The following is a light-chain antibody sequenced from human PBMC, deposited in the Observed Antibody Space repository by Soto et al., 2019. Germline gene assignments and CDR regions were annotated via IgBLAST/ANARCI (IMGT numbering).Light chain of an antibody. CDR3: MQALQTRWT. Sequence: DIVMTQSPLSLPVTPGEPASISCRSSQSLLHSNGYNYLDWYLQKPGQSPQLLIYLGSNRASGVPDRFSGGGSGTDFTLKLSRVEAEDVGVFYCMQALQTRWTFGQGTKVEI. J-gene: IGKJ1*01. CDR2: LGS. CDR1: QSLLHSNGYNY. V-gene: IGKV2-28*01.